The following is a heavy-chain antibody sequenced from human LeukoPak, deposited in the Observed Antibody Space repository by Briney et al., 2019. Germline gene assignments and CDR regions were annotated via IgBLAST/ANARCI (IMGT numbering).Heavy chain of an antibody. CDR2: INHSGST. J-gene: IGHJ4*02. CDR3: AREYCSGGSCYLPKTNFDS. V-gene: IGHV4-34*01. CDR1: GGSFSGYY. D-gene: IGHD2-15*01. Sequence: SETLSLTCAVYGGSFSGYYWSWNRQPPGKGLEWIGEINHSGSTNYNPSLKSRVTISVDTSKNQFSLKLSSVTAADTAVYYCAREYCSGGSCYLPKTNFDSWAREPWSPSPQ.